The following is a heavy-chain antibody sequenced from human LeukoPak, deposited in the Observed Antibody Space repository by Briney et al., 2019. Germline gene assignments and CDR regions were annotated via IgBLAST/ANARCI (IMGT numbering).Heavy chain of an antibody. CDR1: GGSISSSNW. CDR2: IYHSGST. V-gene: IGHV4-4*02. D-gene: IGHD3-9*01. J-gene: IGHJ4*02. Sequence: SGTLSLTCAVSGGSISSSNWWSWVRQPPGKGLEWIGEIYHSGSTNYNPSLKSRVTISVDKSKNQFPLKLSSVTAADTAVYYCAADPNHYEILSGYQTWNYWGQGTLVTVSS. CDR3: AADPNHYEILSGYQTWNY.